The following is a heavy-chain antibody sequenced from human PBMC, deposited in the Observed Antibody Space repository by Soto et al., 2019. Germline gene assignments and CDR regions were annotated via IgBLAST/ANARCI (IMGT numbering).Heavy chain of an antibody. D-gene: IGHD3-22*01. CDR2: ISYDGSNK. CDR3: AKENYYDSSGYYPLPFDY. J-gene: IGHJ4*02. Sequence: PGGSLRLSCAASGFTFSSYGMHWVRQAPGKGLEWVAVISYDGSNKYYADSVKGRFTISRDNSKNTLYLQMNSLRAEDTAVYYCAKENYYDSSGYYPLPFDYWGQGTLVTVSS. V-gene: IGHV3-30*18. CDR1: GFTFSSYG.